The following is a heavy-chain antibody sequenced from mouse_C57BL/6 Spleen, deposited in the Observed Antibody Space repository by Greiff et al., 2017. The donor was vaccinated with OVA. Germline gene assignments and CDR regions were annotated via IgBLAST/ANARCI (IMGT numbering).Heavy chain of an antibody. Sequence: EVKVVESGEGLVKPGGSLKLSCAASGFTFSSYAMSWVRQTPEKRLEWVAYISSGGDYIYYADTVKGRFTISRDNARNTLYLQMSSLKSEDTAMYYCTRDRTTVVEEGFAYWGQGTLVTVSA. CDR2: ISSGGDYI. D-gene: IGHD1-1*01. V-gene: IGHV5-9-1*02. CDR1: GFTFSSYA. J-gene: IGHJ3*01. CDR3: TRDRTTVVEEGFAY.